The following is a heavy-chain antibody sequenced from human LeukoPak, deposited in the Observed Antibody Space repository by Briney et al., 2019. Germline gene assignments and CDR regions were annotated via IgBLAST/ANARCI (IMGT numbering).Heavy chain of an antibody. CDR2: LYTNDNT. Sequence: PSETLSLTCSVSGGSITSGRYYWTWIRQPAGKGLEWIGRLYTNDNTNYDPSLESRVSISVDTSKSQFYLQLTSVTAADTAVYFCARGVVTDDYYMDVWGKGITVIVSS. D-gene: IGHD2-21*02. J-gene: IGHJ6*03. V-gene: IGHV4-61*02. CDR3: ARGVVTDDYYMDV. CDR1: GGSITSGRYY.